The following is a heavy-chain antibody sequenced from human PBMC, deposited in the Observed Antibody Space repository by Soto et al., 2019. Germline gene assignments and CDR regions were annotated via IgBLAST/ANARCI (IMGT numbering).Heavy chain of an antibody. CDR2: MNPNSGNT. V-gene: IGHV1-8*01. CDR1: GYTFTSYD. J-gene: IGHJ6*04. CDR3: ARVLKDFWSGYFVSVGMDV. Sequence: ASVTVSCQASGYTFTSYDINWVRQATGQGLEWMGWMNPNSGNTGYAQKFQGRVTMTRNTSISTAYMELSSLRSEDTAVYYCARVLKDFWSGYFVSVGMDVWGKGTTVTVSS. D-gene: IGHD3-3*01.